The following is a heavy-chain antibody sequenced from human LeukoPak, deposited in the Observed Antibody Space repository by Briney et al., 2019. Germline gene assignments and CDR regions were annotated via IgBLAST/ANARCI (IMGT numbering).Heavy chain of an antibody. J-gene: IGHJ4*02. CDR2: ISGSGGRT. V-gene: IGHV3-23*01. D-gene: IGHD6-19*01. Sequence: GGSLRLSCAASGFTFSSYAMSWVRQAPGKGLEWVSAISGSGGRTYYADSVKGRFTISRDNSKNTLYLQMNSLRAEDTAVYHCAKDPRSSGWYGYYFDYWGQGTLVTVSS. CDR1: GFTFSSYA. CDR3: AKDPRSSGWYGYYFDY.